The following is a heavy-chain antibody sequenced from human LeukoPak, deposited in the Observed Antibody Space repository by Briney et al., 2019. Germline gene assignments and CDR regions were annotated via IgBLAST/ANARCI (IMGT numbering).Heavy chain of an antibody. D-gene: IGHD3-22*01. J-gene: IGHJ4*02. Sequence: AGSLRLSCAASGFTFSSYGMHWVRQAPRKGKEWVAFIRYDGSNKYYADSVKGRFTISRDNSKNTLYLQMNSLRAEDTAVYYCAKATYYYDSSGYYWRGAGDYWGQGTLVTVSS. V-gene: IGHV3-30*02. CDR3: AKATYYYDSSGYYWRGAGDY. CDR2: IRYDGSNK. CDR1: GFTFSSYG.